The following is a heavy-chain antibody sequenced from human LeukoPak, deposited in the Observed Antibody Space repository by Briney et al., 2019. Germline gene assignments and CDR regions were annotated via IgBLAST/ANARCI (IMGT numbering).Heavy chain of an antibody. CDR3: VRDFSLTRLERPFDY. V-gene: IGHV3-7*01. D-gene: IGHD1-1*01. CDR2: IKQDGSEK. CDR1: GFTFSSYW. Sequence: GGSLRLSCAASGFTFSSYWMTWVRQAPGEGLEWVANIKQDGSEKYYVDSVKGRFTISRDDAKNSLYFQMNSLRAEDTAVYYCVRDFSLTRLERPFDYWGQGTLVTVSS. J-gene: IGHJ4*02.